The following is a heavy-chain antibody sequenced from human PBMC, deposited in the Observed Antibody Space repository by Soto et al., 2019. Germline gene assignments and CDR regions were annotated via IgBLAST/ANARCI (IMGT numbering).Heavy chain of an antibody. CDR1: GGSITTGGSY. V-gene: IGHV4-61*08. D-gene: IGHD4-4*01. Sequence: QVQLQESGPGLVKPSQTLSLTCTVSGGSITTGGSYWSWIRQHPGKGLEWIGYVFYTGRANYNASLKSRVSISLDTSNYQFSLKLSSVTAADTAVYYCARDGDGRMTTNPYYYNGMDVWGPGTTVTVSS. J-gene: IGHJ6*02. CDR3: ARDGDGRMTTNPYYYNGMDV. CDR2: VFYTGRA.